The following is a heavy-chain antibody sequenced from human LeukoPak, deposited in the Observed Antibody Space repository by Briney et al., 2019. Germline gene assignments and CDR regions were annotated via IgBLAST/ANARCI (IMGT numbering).Heavy chain of an antibody. CDR1: GYTFTGYY. CDR3: ARAEGGYGDYYFDY. Sequence: ASVKVSCKASGYTFTGYYMHWVRQAPGQGLEWMGWINPNSGGTNYAQKFQGRVTMTRDTSISTAYMELSSLRSEDTAVYYCARAEGGYGDYYFDYWGQGTLVTVSS. CDR2: INPNSGGT. D-gene: IGHD4-17*01. J-gene: IGHJ4*02. V-gene: IGHV1-2*02.